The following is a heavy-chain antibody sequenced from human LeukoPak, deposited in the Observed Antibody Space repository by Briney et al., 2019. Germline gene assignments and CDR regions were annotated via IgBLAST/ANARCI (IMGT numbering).Heavy chain of an antibody. J-gene: IGHJ4*02. Sequence: SETLSLTCTVSGGSISSYYWSWIRQPPGKGLEWIGYIYYSGSTNYNPSLKSRVTMSIDTSKNQFSLKLSSVTAADTAVYYCARGSGSYYFDIWGQGTLVTVSS. V-gene: IGHV4-59*01. CDR2: IYYSGST. CDR1: GGSISSYY. CDR3: ARGSGSYYFDI. D-gene: IGHD1-26*01.